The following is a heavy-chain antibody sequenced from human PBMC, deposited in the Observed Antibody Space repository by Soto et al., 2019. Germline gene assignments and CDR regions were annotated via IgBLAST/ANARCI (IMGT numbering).Heavy chain of an antibody. CDR1: GGSISSYY. CDR2: IYYSGST. J-gene: IGHJ5*02. D-gene: IGHD3-10*01. Sequence: SETLSLTCTVSGGSISSYYWSWIRQPPGKGLEWIGYIYYSGSTNYNPSLKSRVTISVDTSKNQFSLKLSSVTAADTAVYYCARLLFGAANWFDPWGQGTLVTVTS. CDR3: ARLLFGAANWFDP. V-gene: IGHV4-59*01.